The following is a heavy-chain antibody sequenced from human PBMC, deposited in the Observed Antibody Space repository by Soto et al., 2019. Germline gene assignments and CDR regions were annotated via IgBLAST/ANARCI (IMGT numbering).Heavy chain of an antibody. V-gene: IGHV3-15*01. CDR2: IKSKTDGGTT. CDR1: GFTFSNAW. Sequence: GGSLRLSCAASGFTFSNAWMSWVRQAPGKGLEWVGRIKSKTDGGTTDYAAPVKGRFTISRDDSKNTLYLQMNSLKTEDTAVYYCTTVFSPFYDFWSGYFDPWGQGTLVTVSS. D-gene: IGHD3-3*01. J-gene: IGHJ5*02. CDR3: TTVFSPFYDFWSGYFDP.